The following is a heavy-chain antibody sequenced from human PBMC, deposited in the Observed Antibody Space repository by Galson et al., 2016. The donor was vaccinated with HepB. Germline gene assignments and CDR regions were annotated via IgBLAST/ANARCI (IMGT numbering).Heavy chain of an antibody. D-gene: IGHD3-9*01. V-gene: IGHV3-21*01. CDR2: ISSSRLYI. CDR1: GFNFSTFT. J-gene: IGHJ4*02. Sequence: SLRLSCAASGFNFSTFTVNWVRQVPGKGLEWVSSISSSRLYIYYADSLRGRFTVSRDNAKKSLYLQMNSLRDEDTAVYYCANDWYGYMAYWGQGTLVTVSS. CDR3: ANDWYGYMAY.